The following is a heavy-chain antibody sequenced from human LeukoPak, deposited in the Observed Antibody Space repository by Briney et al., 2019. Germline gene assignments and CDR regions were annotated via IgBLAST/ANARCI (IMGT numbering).Heavy chain of an antibody. J-gene: IGHJ4*02. Sequence: PGGSLRLSCAASGFTFSSYSMNWVRQAPGKGLEWVSSISSSSSYIYYADSVKGRFTISRDNAKNSLYLQMNSLRAEDTAVYYCARIIPPARGFDYWGQGTLVTVSS. CDR1: GFTFSSYS. CDR3: ARIIPPARGFDY. V-gene: IGHV3-21*01. D-gene: IGHD2-21*01. CDR2: ISSSSSYI.